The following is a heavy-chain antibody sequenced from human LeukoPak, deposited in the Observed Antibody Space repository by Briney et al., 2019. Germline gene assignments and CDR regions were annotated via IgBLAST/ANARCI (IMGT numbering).Heavy chain of an antibody. D-gene: IGHD5-12*01. Sequence: SVKVSCKASEGTCSSYAISWVRQAPGQGLEWMGGIIPIFGTANYAQKFQGRVTITADESTSTAYMELSSLRSEDTAVYYCASDSGYDPLFYYYYGMDVWGKGTTVTVSS. J-gene: IGHJ6*04. CDR1: EGTCSSYA. CDR3: ASDSGYDPLFYYYYGMDV. CDR2: IIPIFGTA. V-gene: IGHV1-69*13.